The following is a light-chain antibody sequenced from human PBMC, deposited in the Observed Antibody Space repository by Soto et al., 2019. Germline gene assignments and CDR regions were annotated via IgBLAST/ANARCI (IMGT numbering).Light chain of an antibody. J-gene: IGKJ3*01. CDR1: QSVSSN. V-gene: IGKV3-15*01. Sequence: EIVMTQSPATLSVSPGERATLSCRASQSVSSNLAWYQQKPGQAPRLLIYGASTRATGISARFSGSGSGTEFTLTISSLQSEDFAVYYCQQYYNWPTFGPGTKGDIK. CDR3: QQYYNWPT. CDR2: GAS.